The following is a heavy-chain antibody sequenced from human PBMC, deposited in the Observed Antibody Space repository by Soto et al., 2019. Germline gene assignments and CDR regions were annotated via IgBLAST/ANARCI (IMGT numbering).Heavy chain of an antibody. J-gene: IGHJ6*02. CDR1: GFNFGAYA. V-gene: IGHV3-23*01. CDR3: AKDRSENFWVYYYAMDV. CDR2: ISGSSSGT. D-gene: IGHD6-19*01. Sequence: EARLLESGGGLIQPGGSLRLSCEASGFNFGAYAMGWVRQAPGKGLEWVSGISGSSSGTYYTDSVKGRFTISRDNSKNTVYLQMNSLRGEDTAVYYCAKDRSENFWVYYYAMDVWGQGTAVTVSS.